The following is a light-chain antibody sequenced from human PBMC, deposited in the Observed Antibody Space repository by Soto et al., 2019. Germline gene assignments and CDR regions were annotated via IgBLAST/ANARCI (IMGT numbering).Light chain of an antibody. J-gene: IGLJ1*01. V-gene: IGLV2-8*01. CDR1: SSDVGGYNYVGYNY. Sequence: QSALTQPPSASGSPRQSVTISSTGTSSDVGGYNYVGYNYVSWYQQHPGKAPKLMIYEVTKRPSGVPDRFSGSKSGNTASLTVSGLQAEDEADYYCCSYAGSSTPLIFGTGTKATVL. CDR2: EVT. CDR3: CSYAGSSTPLI.